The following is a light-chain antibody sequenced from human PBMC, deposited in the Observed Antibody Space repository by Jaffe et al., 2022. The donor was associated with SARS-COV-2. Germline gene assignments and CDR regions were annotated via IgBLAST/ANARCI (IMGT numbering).Light chain of an antibody. Sequence: QSALTQTRSVSGSPGQSVTISCTGTSSDVGGYNYVSWYQRHPGKAPKLMIYDVNRRASGVPDRFSGSKSGNTASLTISGLQAEDEADYYCCSFAGSYTLVFGGGTKLTVL. J-gene: IGLJ3*02. CDR1: SSDVGGYNY. CDR2: DVN. CDR3: CSFAGSYTLV. V-gene: IGLV2-11*01.